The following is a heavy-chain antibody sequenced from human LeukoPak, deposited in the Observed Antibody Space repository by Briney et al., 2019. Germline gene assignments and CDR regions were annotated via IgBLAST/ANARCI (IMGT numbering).Heavy chain of an antibody. Sequence: PGGSLRLSCVASGFTFSTYGMNWVRQAPGKGLEWLSIICGSGSSTFYADPVQGRSIISRDNYKNTLYLQMNSLRDEDTAVYYCAKVRKPMAIVDAFDTWGQGIMVSVSS. V-gene: IGHV3-23*01. CDR2: ICGSGSST. J-gene: IGHJ3*02. CDR3: AKVRKPMAIVDAFDT. D-gene: IGHD3-10*01. CDR1: GFTFSTYG.